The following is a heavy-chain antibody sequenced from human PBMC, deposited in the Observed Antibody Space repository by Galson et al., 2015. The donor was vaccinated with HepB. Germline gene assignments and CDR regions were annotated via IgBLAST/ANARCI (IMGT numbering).Heavy chain of an antibody. V-gene: IGHV3-21*01. CDR1: GFTFSSYS. J-gene: IGHJ4*02. CDR3: AREIGYCSGGSCYGIFDY. Sequence: SLRLSCAASGFTFSSYSMNWVRQAPGKGLEWVSSISSSSSYIYYADSVKGRFTISRDNAKNSLYLQMNSLRAEDTAVYYCAREIGYCSGGSCYGIFDYWGQGTLVTVSS. CDR2: ISSSSSYI. D-gene: IGHD2-15*01.